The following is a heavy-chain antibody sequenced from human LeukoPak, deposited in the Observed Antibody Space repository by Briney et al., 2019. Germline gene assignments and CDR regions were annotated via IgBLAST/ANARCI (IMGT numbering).Heavy chain of an antibody. D-gene: IGHD4-17*01. CDR1: LYTFSRRY. CDR3: ASYGDFSHNLDY. CDR2: INANSGVT. V-gene: IGHV1-2*02. J-gene: IGHJ4*02. Sequence: ASVKVSCKASLYTFSRRYVHWVRQAPGQGLEWMGWINANSGVTNYAQNFQGRVTMTRDTSISTVYMELSSLRSDDTAVYYCASYGDFSHNLDYWGQGTLVTVSS.